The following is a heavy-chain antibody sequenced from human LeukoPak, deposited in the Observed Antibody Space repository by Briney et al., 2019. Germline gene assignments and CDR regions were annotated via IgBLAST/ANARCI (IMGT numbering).Heavy chain of an antibody. Sequence: SVKVSCKASGYTFTSYYMHWVRQAPGQGLEWMGRIIPIFGTANYAQKFQGRVTITTDESTSTAYMELSSLRSEDTAVYYCARESYYYDSSGYPRKFDYWGQGTLVTVSS. CDR1: GYTFTSYY. J-gene: IGHJ4*02. V-gene: IGHV1-69*05. CDR3: ARESYYYDSSGYPRKFDY. D-gene: IGHD3-22*01. CDR2: IIPIFGTA.